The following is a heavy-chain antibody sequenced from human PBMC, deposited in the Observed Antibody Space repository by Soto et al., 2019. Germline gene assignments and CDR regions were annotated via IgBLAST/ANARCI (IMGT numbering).Heavy chain of an antibody. Sequence: PGGSLRLSCAASGFTFSSYGMHWVRQDPGKGLEWVAVISYDGSNKYYADSVKGRFTISRDNSKNTLYLQMNSLRAEDTAVYYCARDTHYGDYNFDYWGQGTLVTVSS. CDR3: ARDTHYGDYNFDY. J-gene: IGHJ4*02. V-gene: IGHV3-30*03. CDR1: GFTFSSYG. CDR2: ISYDGSNK. D-gene: IGHD4-17*01.